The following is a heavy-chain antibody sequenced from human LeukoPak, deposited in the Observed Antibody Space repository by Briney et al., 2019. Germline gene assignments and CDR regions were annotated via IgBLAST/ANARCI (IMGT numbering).Heavy chain of an antibody. J-gene: IGHJ4*02. V-gene: IGHV3-74*01. D-gene: IGHD1-26*01. CDR3: VRDLGGRSGH. Sequence: GGSLRLSCAASGLTFSSHWMHWVRQAPGKGLVWVSRITNDGSSTTYADSVKGRSTIFRDNAKNTLYLQMNSLRAEDTAVYYCVRDLGGRSGHWGQGTLVTVSS. CDR2: ITNDGSST. CDR1: GLTFSSHW.